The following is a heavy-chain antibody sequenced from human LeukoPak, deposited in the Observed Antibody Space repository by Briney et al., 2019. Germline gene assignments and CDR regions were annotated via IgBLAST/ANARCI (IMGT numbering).Heavy chain of an antibody. CDR2: TYYRSKWYN. CDR1: GDSVSSNSAA. Sequence: SQTLSLTCAISGDSVSSNSAAWNWIRQSPSRGLEWLGRTYYRSKWYNDYAVSAKSRITINPDTSKNQFSLQLGSVTPEDTAVYYCVRDRGTSGYYAFDIWGQGTMVTVSS. J-gene: IGHJ3*02. D-gene: IGHD3-22*01. CDR3: VRDRGTSGYYAFDI. V-gene: IGHV6-1*01.